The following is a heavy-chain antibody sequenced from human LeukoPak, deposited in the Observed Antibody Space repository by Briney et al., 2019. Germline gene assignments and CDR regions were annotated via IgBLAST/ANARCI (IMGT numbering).Heavy chain of an antibody. CDR1: GYSIRSGFY. V-gene: IGHV4-38-2*01. CDR2: IYHSGST. CDR3: ARARPVLLWFGRPRYYFDY. Sequence: SETLSLTCAVSGYSIRSGFYWTWIRQPPGKGLEWIGTIYHSGSTFYNPSLKSRVTISVDTSKNQFSLKLSSVTAADTAVYYCARARPVLLWFGRPRYYFDYWGQGTLVTVSS. D-gene: IGHD3-10*01. J-gene: IGHJ4*02.